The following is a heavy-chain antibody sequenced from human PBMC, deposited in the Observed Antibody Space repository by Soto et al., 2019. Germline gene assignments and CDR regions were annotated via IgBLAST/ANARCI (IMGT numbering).Heavy chain of an antibody. CDR2: ISAYNGNT. D-gene: IGHD3-10*01. J-gene: IGHJ6*02. Sequence: ASVKVSCKASGYTFTSDGISWVRQAPGQGLEWMGWISAYNGNTNYAQKLQGRATMTTDTSTSTAYMELRSLRSDDTAVYYCARMIPITMVRGVIISLGYYYGMDVWGQGTTVTVSS. CDR3: ARMIPITMVRGVIISLGYYYGMDV. V-gene: IGHV1-18*01. CDR1: GYTFTSDG.